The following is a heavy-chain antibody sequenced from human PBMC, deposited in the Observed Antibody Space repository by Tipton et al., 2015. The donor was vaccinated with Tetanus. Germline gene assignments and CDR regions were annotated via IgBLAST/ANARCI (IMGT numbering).Heavy chain of an antibody. D-gene: IGHD2-21*01. CDR3: AGDRGDCIYYGVDV. Sequence: QLVQSGAEMKKPGASVKVSCKASGYTFTGYYIYWVRQAPGQGLEWMGWIDPNSGGTVYAQKFQGRVTMTRETSISTAYMELRSLRSDDTAVYYCAGDRGDCIYYGVDVWGPGTTVSVS. J-gene: IGHJ6*02. CDR2: IDPNSGGT. CDR1: GYTFTGYY. V-gene: IGHV1-2*02.